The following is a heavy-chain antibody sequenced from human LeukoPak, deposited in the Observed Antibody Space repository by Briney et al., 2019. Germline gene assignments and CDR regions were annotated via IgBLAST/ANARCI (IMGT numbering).Heavy chain of an antibody. CDR2: IYYSGST. Sequence: PSETLSLTCTVSGGSISSSSYYWGWIRQPPGKGLEWIGSIYYSGSTYYSPSLKSRVTISVDTSKNQFSLKLSSVTAADTAVYYCARAGPIIVEGSWFDPWGQGTLVTVSS. V-gene: IGHV4-39*07. J-gene: IGHJ5*02. CDR1: GGSISSSSYY. CDR3: ARAGPIIVEGSWFDP. D-gene: IGHD2-15*01.